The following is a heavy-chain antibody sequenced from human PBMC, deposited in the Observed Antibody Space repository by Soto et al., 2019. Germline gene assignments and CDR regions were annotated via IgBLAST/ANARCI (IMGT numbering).Heavy chain of an antibody. CDR2: MYYSGSN. D-gene: IGHD3-16*01. V-gene: IGHV4-59*08. CDR1: GGSISGHY. CDR3: ARGPYYDLIWNYYYMDV. J-gene: IGHJ6*03. Sequence: QVQLQESGPGLVKPSETLSLSCSVSGGSISGHYWSWVRQTPGKGLEWIGYMYYSGSNNYNPSLKSRVTISVDTSKNHFSLRLTSVTAADTAVYYCARGPYYDLIWNYYYMDVWGKGTTGTVSS.